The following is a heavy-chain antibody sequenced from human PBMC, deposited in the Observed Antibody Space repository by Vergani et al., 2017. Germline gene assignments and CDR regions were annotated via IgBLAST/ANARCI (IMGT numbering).Heavy chain of an antibody. V-gene: IGHV1-3*01. J-gene: IGHJ4*02. Sequence: QVPLVQSGAEVKTPGASVKVPCKASGYTFTSYAMHWVRQAPGQRIEWMGWINAGNGNTKYSQKFQGRVTITLDTSASTAYMELSSLRSEDTAVYDCAREGFYDYVWGSYRLRGGYYFDNGGQGTMVTVSS. CDR2: INAGNGNT. D-gene: IGHD3-16*02. CDR3: AREGFYDYVWGSYRLRGGYYFDN. CDR1: GYTFTSYA.